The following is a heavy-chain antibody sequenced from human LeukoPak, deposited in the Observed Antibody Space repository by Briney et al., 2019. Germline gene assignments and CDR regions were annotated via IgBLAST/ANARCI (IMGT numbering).Heavy chain of an antibody. J-gene: IGHJ4*02. CDR1: GYTFTSYA. CDR2: INTNTGNP. Sequence: ASVKVSCKASGYTFTSYAMNWVRQAPGQGLEWMGWINTNTGNPTYAQGFTGRFVFSLDTSVSTAYLQISSLKAEDTAVYYCARSALWFGELLGDYWGQGTLVTVSS. CDR3: ARSALWFGELLGDY. D-gene: IGHD3-10*01. V-gene: IGHV7-4-1*02.